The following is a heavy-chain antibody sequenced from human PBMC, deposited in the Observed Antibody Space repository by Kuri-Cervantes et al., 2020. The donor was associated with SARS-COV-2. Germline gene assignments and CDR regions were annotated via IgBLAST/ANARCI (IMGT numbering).Heavy chain of an antibody. J-gene: IGHJ4*02. D-gene: IGHD5-18*01. CDR1: GYTFTGYY. CDR2: INPNSGGT. Sequence: ASVKVSCKASGYTFTGYYMHWVRQAPGQGLEWMGWINPNSGGTNYAQKCQCWVTMTRDTSISTAYMELSRLRSDDTAVYYCARGLDTAMAYYFDYWGQGTLVTVSS. V-gene: IGHV1-2*04. CDR3: ARGLDTAMAYYFDY.